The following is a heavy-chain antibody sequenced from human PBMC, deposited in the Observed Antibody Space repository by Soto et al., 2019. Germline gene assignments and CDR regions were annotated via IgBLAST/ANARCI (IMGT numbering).Heavy chain of an antibody. J-gene: IGHJ3*02. D-gene: IGHD7-27*01. CDR2: INGDGSDR. CDR1: GFSSSDYW. V-gene: IGHV3-7*01. Sequence: ELQLVQSGGGLAQPGGSLRLSCIASGFSSSDYWMAWIRQVPGKGLELVAAINGDGSDRGYLESVEGRFTISRDNANNSVFLHLNPLTAEDTAVYFCTRDPSWGAFDIWGQGTMVTVSS. CDR3: TRDPSWGAFDI.